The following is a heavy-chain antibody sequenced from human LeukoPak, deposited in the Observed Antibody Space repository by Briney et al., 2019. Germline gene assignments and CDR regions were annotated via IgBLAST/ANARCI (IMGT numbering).Heavy chain of an antibody. D-gene: IGHD2-15*01. V-gene: IGHV3-23*01. Sequence: GGSLRLSCAASGFTFSSYAMTWVRQAPGKGLEWVSAISGSGDITYYADSVKGRFTISRDNSKNTPYLQMSSLRAEDTAVYYCAKRGSNKYFDYWGQGTLVTVSS. CDR3: AKRGSNKYFDY. J-gene: IGHJ4*02. CDR2: ISGSGDIT. CDR1: GFTFSSYA.